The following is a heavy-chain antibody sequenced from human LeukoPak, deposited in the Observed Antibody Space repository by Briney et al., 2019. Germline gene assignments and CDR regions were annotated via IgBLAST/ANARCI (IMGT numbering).Heavy chain of an antibody. V-gene: IGHV3-23*01. D-gene: IGHD3-3*01. CDR1: GFTFSSYA. J-gene: IGHJ4*02. Sequence: PGGSLRLSCAASGFTFSSYAMSWVRQAPGKGLEWVSATSGSGGSTYYADSVKGRFTISRDNSKNTLYLQMNSLRAEDTAVYYCAKTTIFGVVSNFDYWGQGTLVTVSS. CDR3: AKTTIFGVVSNFDY. CDR2: TSGSGGST.